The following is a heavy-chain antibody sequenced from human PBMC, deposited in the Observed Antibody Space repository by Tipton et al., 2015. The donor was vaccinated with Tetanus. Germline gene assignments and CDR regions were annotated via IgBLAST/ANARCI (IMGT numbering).Heavy chain of an antibody. D-gene: IGHD2-8*01. CDR1: GGSISSSSFY. CDR2: IYYSGST. J-gene: IGHJ4*02. V-gene: IGHV4-39*01. Sequence: TLSLTCTVSGGSISSSSFYWGWIRQPPGKELEWIGSIYYSGSTYYNRSLKSRVTISVDTSKNQFSLRLSSVTAADTAVYYCARRQTYCTNGFCPFENWGQGTLVTVSS. CDR3: ARRQTYCTNGFCPFEN.